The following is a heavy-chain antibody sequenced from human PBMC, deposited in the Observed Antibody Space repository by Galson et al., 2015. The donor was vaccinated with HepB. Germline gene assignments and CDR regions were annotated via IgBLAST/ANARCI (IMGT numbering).Heavy chain of an antibody. CDR1: GITFSSYA. Sequence: SLRLSCAASGITFSSYAMSWVRQAPGKGLEWVSGIIGSGGTTYYADSVKGRFTISRDNSKSTLFLQMTSVRAEDTAVYYCAKRRGRMFLFSNHYSYYPMDVWGQGTTVTVSS. D-gene: IGHD3-10*02. J-gene: IGHJ6*02. CDR3: AKRRGRMFLFSNHYSYYPMDV. V-gene: IGHV3-23*01. CDR2: IIGSGGTT.